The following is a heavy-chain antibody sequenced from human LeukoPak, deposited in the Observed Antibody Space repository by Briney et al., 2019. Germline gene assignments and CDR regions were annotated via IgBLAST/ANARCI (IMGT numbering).Heavy chain of an antibody. CDR2: IYTSGST. V-gene: IGHV4-61*02. CDR3: ARDRPVVGHVGHDY. J-gene: IGHJ4*02. D-gene: IGHD6-19*01. CDR1: GGSISSGTYY. Sequence: SETLSLTCTVSGGSISSGTYYWNWIRQPAGKGLEWIGRIYTSGSTNYNPSLKSRITISIDTSKNQFSLNLSSVTAAATAVYYCARDRPVVGHVGHDYWGQGTLVTVSS.